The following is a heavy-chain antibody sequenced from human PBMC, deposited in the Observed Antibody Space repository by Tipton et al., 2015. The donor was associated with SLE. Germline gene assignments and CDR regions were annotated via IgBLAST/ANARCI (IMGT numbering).Heavy chain of an antibody. CDR1: GFTFSSYA. CDR2: ISYDGSNK. J-gene: IGHJ6*02. V-gene: IGHV3-30-3*02. D-gene: IGHD3-10*01. CDR3: AKYGSGSLYGMDV. Sequence: SLRLSCAASGFTFSSYAMHWVRQAPGKGLEWVAVISYDGSNKYYADSVKGRFTISRDNSKNTLYLQMNSLRAEDTAVYYCAKYGSGSLYGMDVWGQGTTVTVSS.